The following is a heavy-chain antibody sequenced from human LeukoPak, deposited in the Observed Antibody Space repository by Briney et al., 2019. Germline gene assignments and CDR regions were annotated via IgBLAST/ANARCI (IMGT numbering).Heavy chain of an antibody. CDR1: GLTFSSYG. J-gene: IGHJ4*02. CDR2: IRYDGSNK. Sequence: GGSLRLSCAASGLTFSSYGMHWVRQAPGKGLEWVAFIRYDGSNKFYADSVKGRFTISRDNSKNTLYLQMNSLRAEATAVYYCAKDAPSIAVAGRLPGYWGQGTLVTVSS. CDR3: AKDAPSIAVAGRLPGY. V-gene: IGHV3-30*02. D-gene: IGHD6-19*01.